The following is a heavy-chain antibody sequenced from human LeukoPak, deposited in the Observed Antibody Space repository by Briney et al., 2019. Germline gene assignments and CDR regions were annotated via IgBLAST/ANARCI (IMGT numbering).Heavy chain of an antibody. CDR1: GFTFSSYA. Sequence: GGSLRLSCAASGFTFSSYAMHWVRQAPGKGLEWVAVISYDGSNKYYADSVKGRFTISRDNSKNTLYLQMNSLRAEDTAVYYWTRNGGLWFGGEGDYWGQGTLVTVSS. D-gene: IGHD3-10*01. CDR2: ISYDGSNK. J-gene: IGHJ4*02. CDR3: TRNGGLWFGGEGDY. V-gene: IGHV3-30*14.